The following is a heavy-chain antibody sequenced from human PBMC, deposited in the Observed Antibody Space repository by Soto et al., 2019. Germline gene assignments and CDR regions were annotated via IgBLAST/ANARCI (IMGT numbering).Heavy chain of an antibody. D-gene: IGHD6-13*01. J-gene: IGHJ4*02. V-gene: IGHV1-3*01. CDR2: INAGNGNT. CDR1: GYTFTSYA. Sequence: ASVKVSCKASGYTFTSYAMHWVRQAPGQRLEWMGWINAGNGNTKYSQKFRGRVTITRDTSASTAYMELSSLRSEDTAVYYCARGYGRSSSWYTDYWGQGTLVTVSS. CDR3: ARGYGRSSSWYTDY.